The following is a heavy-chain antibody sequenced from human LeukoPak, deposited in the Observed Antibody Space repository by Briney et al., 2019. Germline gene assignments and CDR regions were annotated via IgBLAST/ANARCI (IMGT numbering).Heavy chain of an antibody. CDR3: ARDRVLKAFDI. CDR1: GGTFSSYA. Sequence: SVKVSCKASGGTFSSYAISWVRQAPGQGLEWMGGIIPVFGTANYAQKFQGRVTITTDESTSTAYMELSSPRSEDTAVYYCARDRVLKAFDIWGQGTMVTVSS. J-gene: IGHJ3*02. D-gene: IGHD2-8*01. V-gene: IGHV1-69*05. CDR2: IIPVFGTA.